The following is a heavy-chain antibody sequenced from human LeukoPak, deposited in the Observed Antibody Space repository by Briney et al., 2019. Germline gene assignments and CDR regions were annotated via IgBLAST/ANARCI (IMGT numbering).Heavy chain of an antibody. D-gene: IGHD5-24*01. CDR2: IIPIFGTA. CDR3: ARSKRGDGYNNYTPHYFDY. Sequence: SVKVSCKASGGTFSSYAISWVRQAPGQGLEWMGRIIPIFGTANYAQKFQGRVTITTDESTSTAYMELSSLRSEDRAVYYCARSKRGDGYNNYTPHYFDYWGQGTLVTVSS. V-gene: IGHV1-69*05. CDR1: GGTFSSYA. J-gene: IGHJ4*02.